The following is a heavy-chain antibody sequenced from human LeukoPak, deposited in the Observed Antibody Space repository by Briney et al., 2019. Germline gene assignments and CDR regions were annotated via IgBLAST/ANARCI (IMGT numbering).Heavy chain of an antibody. CDR1: GFTVSYNY. D-gene: IGHD7-27*01. V-gene: IGHV3-66*01. CDR3: ARGTAWGHQDH. CDR2: IYSSGNT. Sequence: GGSLRLSCAASGFTVSYNYMSWVRQAPGKGLAWVSIIYSSGNTYYADSVKGRFTISRGNSKSMLYLQMNSLRAEDTAVYYCARGTAWGHQDHWGQGTLVTVSS. J-gene: IGHJ4*02.